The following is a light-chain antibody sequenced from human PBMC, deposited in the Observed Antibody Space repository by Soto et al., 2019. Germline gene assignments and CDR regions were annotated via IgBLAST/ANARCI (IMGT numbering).Light chain of an antibody. CDR1: EDISKY. V-gene: IGKV3-11*01. Sequence: IVLTQSPATLSSSPGERATVSCRASEDISKYLAWYQQKPGQAPRLLIYDASSRAIGIPARFTGSGSGTDFTLTISSLEPEDFAIYYCQQRGDWPVTFGPGTKVEI. J-gene: IGKJ3*01. CDR2: DAS. CDR3: QQRGDWPVT.